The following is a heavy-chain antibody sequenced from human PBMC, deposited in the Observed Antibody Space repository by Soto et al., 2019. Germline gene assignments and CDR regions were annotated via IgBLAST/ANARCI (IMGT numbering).Heavy chain of an antibody. CDR1: GFTFSSYS. V-gene: IGHV3-48*01. Sequence: EVQLVESGGGLVQPGGSLRLSCAASGFTFSSYSMNWVRQAPGKGLEWVSYISSSSSTIYYADSVKGRFTISRDNAKNSLYLQMNSLRAEDTAVYYCARDLLWFGESPYYFDYWGQGTLVTVSS. D-gene: IGHD3-10*01. CDR3: ARDLLWFGESPYYFDY. CDR2: ISSSSSTI. J-gene: IGHJ4*02.